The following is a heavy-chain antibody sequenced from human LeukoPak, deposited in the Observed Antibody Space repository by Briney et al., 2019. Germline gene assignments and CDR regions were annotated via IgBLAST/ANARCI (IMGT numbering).Heavy chain of an antibody. Sequence: GGSLTLSCAASIFTFCSLAMSWVRQAPGKGLEWVSRISSGGGTTEYRYSVGVLFTLPRDPRKTTLYLQMNCLRDEARCVYSCAKDRSGSGYFDYWRQATLVTV. CDR1: IFTFCSLA. D-gene: IGHD3-10*01. CDR2: ISSGGGTT. J-gene: IGHJ4*02. CDR3: AKDRSGSGYFDY. V-gene: IGHV3-23*01.